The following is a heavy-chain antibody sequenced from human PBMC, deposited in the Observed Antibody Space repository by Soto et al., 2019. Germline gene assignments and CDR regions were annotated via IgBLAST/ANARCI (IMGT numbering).Heavy chain of an antibody. CDR2: ISSSGGSGGST. J-gene: IGHJ6*02. CDR1: GFTFSSYA. CDR3: AKDWRMDV. V-gene: IGHV3-23*01. Sequence: GGSLRLSCAASGFTFSSYAMNWVRQAPGKGLEWVSDISSSGGSGGSTHYAESVKGRFTISRDNSKNTLYLQMNSLRAEDTAVYYCAKDWRMDVWGQGTTVTVSS.